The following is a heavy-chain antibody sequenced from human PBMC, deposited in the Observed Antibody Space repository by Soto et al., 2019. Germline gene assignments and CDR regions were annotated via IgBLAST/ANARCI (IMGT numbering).Heavy chain of an antibody. J-gene: IGHJ3*02. Sequence: GESLKISCAASGFTFSDYYMSWIRQAPGKGLEWVSYISSSGSTIYYADSVKGRFTISRDNSKNSLYLQMNSLRAEDTAVYYCARPYSSSWYAFDIWGQGTMVTVSS. CDR2: ISSSGSTI. V-gene: IGHV3-11*01. CDR3: ARPYSSSWYAFDI. D-gene: IGHD6-13*01. CDR1: GFTFSDYY.